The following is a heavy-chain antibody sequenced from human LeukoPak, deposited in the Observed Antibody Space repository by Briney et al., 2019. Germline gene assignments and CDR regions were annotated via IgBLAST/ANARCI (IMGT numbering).Heavy chain of an antibody. V-gene: IGHV4-59*08. Sequence: PSETLSLTYTVSGGSISSYYWSWIRQPPGKGLEWIGYIYYSGSTNYNPSLKSRVTISVDTSKNQFSLKLSSVTAADTAVYYCARAVDPWYWGQGTLVTVSS. CDR1: GGSISSYY. CDR2: IYYSGST. D-gene: IGHD4-23*01. CDR3: ARAVDPWY. J-gene: IGHJ4*02.